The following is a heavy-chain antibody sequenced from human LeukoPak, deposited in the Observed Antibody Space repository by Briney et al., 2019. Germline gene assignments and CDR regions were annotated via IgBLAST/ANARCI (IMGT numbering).Heavy chain of an antibody. V-gene: IGHV6-1*01. CDR2: TYYRSKWYN. J-gene: IGHJ3*02. CDR1: GDSVSSNSAA. D-gene: IGHD4-17*01. Sequence: SQTLSLTCAISGDSVSSNSAAWNWIRQSPSRGLEWLGRTYYRSKWYNDYAVSVKSRITINPDTSKNQFSLQLNSVTPEDTAVYYCARDLPYPFTVLGAFDIWGQGTMVTVSS. CDR3: ARDLPYPFTVLGAFDI.